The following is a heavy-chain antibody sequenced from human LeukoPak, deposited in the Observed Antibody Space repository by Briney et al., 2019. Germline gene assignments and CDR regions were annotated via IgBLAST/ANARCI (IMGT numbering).Heavy chain of an antibody. J-gene: IGHJ4*02. Sequence: SQTLSLTCAISGDSVSSNGVAWNWIRQSPSRGLEWLGRTYYRSKWFNDYAVSVNSRITISPDISKNQFSLQLNSVTPEDTAVYFCARGAWRSFDCWGQGTLVTVTS. CDR2: TYYRSKWFN. CDR3: ARGAWRSFDC. CDR1: GDSVSSNGVA. V-gene: IGHV6-1*01.